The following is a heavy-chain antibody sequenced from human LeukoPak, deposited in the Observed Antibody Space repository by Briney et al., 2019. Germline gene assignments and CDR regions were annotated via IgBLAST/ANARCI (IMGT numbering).Heavy chain of an antibody. CDR1: GGTFSSYA. CDR3: ARAGGTYYYGSGSYYDY. Sequence: ASVKVSCKASGGTFSSYAISWVRQAPGQGLEWMGGIIPIFGTANYAQKFQGRVTITTDESTSTAYMELSSLRSEDTAVYYCARAGGTYYYGSGSYYDYWGQGTLVTVSS. D-gene: IGHD3-10*01. J-gene: IGHJ4*02. V-gene: IGHV1-69*05. CDR2: IIPIFGTA.